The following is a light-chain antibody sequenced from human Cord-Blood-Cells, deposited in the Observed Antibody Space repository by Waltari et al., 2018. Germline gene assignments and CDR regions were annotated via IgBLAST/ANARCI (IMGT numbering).Light chain of an antibody. CDR3: CSYAGSSTWV. CDR2: EGS. J-gene: IGLJ3*02. V-gene: IGLV2-23*01. CDR1: CSDVGRYNL. Sequence: QSALTQPASVPGSPGQSITLSCTGTCSDVGRYNLVSWYQQHPGKAPKLMIYEGSKRPSGVSNRFSGSKAGNTASLTISGLQAEDEADYYCCSYAGSSTWVFGGGTKLTVL.